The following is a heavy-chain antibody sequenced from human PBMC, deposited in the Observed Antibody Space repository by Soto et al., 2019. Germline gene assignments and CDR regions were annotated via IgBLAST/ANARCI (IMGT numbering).Heavy chain of an antibody. Sequence: QVQLVQSGAEVKKPGASVKVSCKASGYTFTGYYMHWVRQAPGQGLEWMGWIDPNSGGTNYAQKFQGWVTMTRDTSISTAYMELSRLRSDDTAVYYCARLTMVGGYYFDYWGQGTLVTVSS. CDR1: GYTFTGYY. V-gene: IGHV1-2*04. CDR3: ARLTMVGGYYFDY. J-gene: IGHJ4*02. CDR2: IDPNSGGT. D-gene: IGHD3-10*01.